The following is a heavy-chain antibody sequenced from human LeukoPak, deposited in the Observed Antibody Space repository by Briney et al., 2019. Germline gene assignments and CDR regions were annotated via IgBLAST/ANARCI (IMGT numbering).Heavy chain of an antibody. CDR3: ASTEGIVAAFDY. V-gene: IGHV4-59*01. J-gene: IGHJ4*02. CDR2: IYYSGST. D-gene: IGHD6-13*01. Sequence: SETLSLTCTVSGGYISSYYWSWIRQPPGKGLEWIGYIYYSGSTNYNPSLKSRVTISVDTSKNQFSLKLSSVTAADTAVYYCASTEGIVAAFDYWGQGTLVTVSS. CDR1: GGYISSYY.